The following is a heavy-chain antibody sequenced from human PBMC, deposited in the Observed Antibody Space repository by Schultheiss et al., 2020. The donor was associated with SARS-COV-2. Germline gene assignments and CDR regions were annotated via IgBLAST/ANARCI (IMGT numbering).Heavy chain of an antibody. CDR2: INHSGST. Sequence: SQTLSLTCTVSGGSISSYYWSWIRQPAGKGLEWIGEINHSGSTNYNPSLKSRVTISVDTSKNQFSLKLSSVTAADTAVYYCASVEARGFDWFDPWGQGTLVTVSS. V-gene: IGHV4-34*01. CDR3: ASVEARGFDWFDP. CDR1: GGSISSYY. D-gene: IGHD1-26*01. J-gene: IGHJ5*02.